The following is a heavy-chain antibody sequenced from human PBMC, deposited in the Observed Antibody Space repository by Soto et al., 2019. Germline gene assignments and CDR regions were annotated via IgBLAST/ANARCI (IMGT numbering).Heavy chain of an antibody. J-gene: IGHJ5*02. V-gene: IGHV4-34*01. Sequence: QVQLQQWGSGLLKPSETLSLTCAIYGGSYCHSYCRWVRQSQGKGLVWLAEIHLSGRVNFTPSLKSRATLSMDTSKNQFSLTLTSVTAADTAAYFCARTPTRRASAWLDPWGRGNLVTVSS. CDR1: GGSYCHSY. CDR2: IHLSGRV. CDR3: ARTPTRRASAWLDP.